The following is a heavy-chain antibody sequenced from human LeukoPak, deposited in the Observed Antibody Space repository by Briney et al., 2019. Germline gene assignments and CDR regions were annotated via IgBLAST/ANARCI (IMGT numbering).Heavy chain of an antibody. V-gene: IGHV3-21*01. CDR2: ISSSSSYI. CDR1: GFTFSSYS. CDR3: ARDPDYYDSSGPGY. J-gene: IGHJ4*02. D-gene: IGHD3-22*01. Sequence: GGSLRLSCAASGFTFSSYSMNWVRQAPGKGLEWVSSISSSSSYIYYADSVKGRFTISRDNAKNSLYLQMNGLRAEDTAVYYCARDPDYYDSSGPGYWGQGTLVTVSS.